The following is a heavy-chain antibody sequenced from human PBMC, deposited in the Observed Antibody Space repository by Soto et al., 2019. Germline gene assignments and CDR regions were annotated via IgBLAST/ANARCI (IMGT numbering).Heavy chain of an antibody. J-gene: IGHJ5*02. CDR2: IYHSGST. CDR1: GGSISSGGYA. CDR3: ARVSRRITIFGVAHNWFDP. D-gene: IGHD3-3*01. Sequence: TLSLTCAVSGGSISSGGYAWSWIRQPPGKGLEWIGYIYHSGSTYYNPSLKSRVTISVDRSKNQFSLKLSCVTAADTAVYYCARVSRRITIFGVAHNWFDPWGQGTLVTVSS. V-gene: IGHV4-30-2*01.